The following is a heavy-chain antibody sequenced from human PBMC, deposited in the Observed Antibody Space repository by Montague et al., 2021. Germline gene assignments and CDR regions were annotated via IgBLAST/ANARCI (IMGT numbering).Heavy chain of an antibody. CDR3: LRDVNYVLGSSYGYFDY. D-gene: IGHD3-10*01. CDR2: IDTDGRST. Sequence: SLRLSCAASGFNFGFYWMHWVRQAPGKGLVWVSHIDTDGRSTTYADSVAGRFTISRDNAKNTLFLQMNSLRAEDTAVYYCLRDVNYVLGSSYGYFDYWGQGALVTVSS. CDR1: GFNFGFYW. J-gene: IGHJ4*02. V-gene: IGHV3-74*03.